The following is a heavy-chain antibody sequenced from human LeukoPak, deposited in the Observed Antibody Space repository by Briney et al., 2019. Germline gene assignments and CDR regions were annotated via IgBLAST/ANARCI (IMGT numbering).Heavy chain of an antibody. CDR1: GFTVSSNY. J-gene: IGHJ6*03. CDR3: ARGYSSSWGYMDV. D-gene: IGHD6-13*01. V-gene: IGHV3-53*01. Sequence: GGSLRLSCAASGFTVSSNYTSWVRQAPGKGLECVSVIYSGGSTRYGDSVKGRFTISRDNSKNTLYLQMNSLRVEDTAVYYCARGYSSSWGYMDVWGKGTTVTVSS. CDR2: IYSGGST.